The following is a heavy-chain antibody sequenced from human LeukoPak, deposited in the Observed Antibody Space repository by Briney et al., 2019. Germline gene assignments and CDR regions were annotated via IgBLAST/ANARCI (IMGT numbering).Heavy chain of an antibody. CDR1: GFTFSRYG. D-gene: IGHD1-26*01. V-gene: IGHV3-30*18. Sequence: PGRSLRLSCAASGFTFSRYGMHWVRQAPGKGLEWVAVIWYDGSNNYYADSVKGRFTISRDNSKNTLYLQMNSLRAEDTAVYYCAKDPLSGSYYTYFDYWGQGTLVTVSS. J-gene: IGHJ4*02. CDR2: IWYDGSNN. CDR3: AKDPLSGSYYTYFDY.